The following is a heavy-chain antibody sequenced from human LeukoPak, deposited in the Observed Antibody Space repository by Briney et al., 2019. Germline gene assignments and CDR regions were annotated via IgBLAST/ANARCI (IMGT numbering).Heavy chain of an antibody. Sequence: AETLSLTCTVSGGSISSSSYYWGWIRQPPGKGLEWIGSIYYSGSTYYNPSLKSRVTISVDTSKNQFSLKLSSVTAADTAVYYCARAADIVVVVGRDAFDIWGQGTMVTVSS. CDR3: ARAADIVVVVGRDAFDI. D-gene: IGHD2-15*01. V-gene: IGHV4-39*07. J-gene: IGHJ3*02. CDR2: IYYSGST. CDR1: GGSISSSSYY.